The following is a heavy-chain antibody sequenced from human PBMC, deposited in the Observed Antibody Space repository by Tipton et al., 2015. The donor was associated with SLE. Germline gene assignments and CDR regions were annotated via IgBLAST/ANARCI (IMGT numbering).Heavy chain of an antibody. Sequence: SLRLSCAASGFTFSSYGMHWVRQAPGKGLEWVAVIWYDGSNKYYADSVKGRFTISRDNSKNTLYLQMNSLRAEDTAVYYCAALLWFREPPNYWGLGTLVTVSS. CDR1: GFTFSSYG. CDR2: IWYDGSNK. J-gene: IGHJ4*02. CDR3: AALLWFREPPNY. D-gene: IGHD3-10*01. V-gene: IGHV3-33*08.